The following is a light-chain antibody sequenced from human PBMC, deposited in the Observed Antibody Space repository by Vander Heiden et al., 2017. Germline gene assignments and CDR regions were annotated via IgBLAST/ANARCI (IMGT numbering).Light chain of an antibody. CDR2: GAS. V-gene: IGKV1-39*01. J-gene: IGKJ1*01. CDR1: QSIRSS. CDR3: QQRYTTPRT. Sequence: DIQMTQYPSSLSASVGDRVRITCRASQSIRSSLNWYQQKLGKAPDLLIYGASNLQSGVPSRFSGGGSGTDFTLTISSLQPEDFATYYCQQRYTTPRTVGQGTKVEI.